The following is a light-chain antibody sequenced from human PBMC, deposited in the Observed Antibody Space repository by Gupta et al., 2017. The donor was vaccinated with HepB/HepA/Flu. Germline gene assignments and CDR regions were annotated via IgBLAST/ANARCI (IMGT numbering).Light chain of an antibody. V-gene: IGKV1-39*01. J-gene: IGKJ1*01. Sequence: DIQMTQSPSSLSASVGDRVTITCRASQSMSSYLNWYQQKPGKAPKLLIYAASSLQSGVPSRFSGSGSGTEFTLTISRLQPEDFATYYCQQRDSSPGTFGQGTKVEIK. CDR3: QQRDSSPGT. CDR2: AAS. CDR1: QSMSSY.